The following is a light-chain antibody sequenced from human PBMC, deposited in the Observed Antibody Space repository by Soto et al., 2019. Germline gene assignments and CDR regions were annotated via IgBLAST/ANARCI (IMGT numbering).Light chain of an antibody. Sequence: QSVLTQPPSVSAAPGQKVTISCSGCSSNIGNNYVSWYQQLPGTAPKLLIYENNKRPSGIPDRFSGSKSATSATLGITGLQTGDEADYYCGTWDSSLSAVVFGGGTKLTVL. CDR1: SSNIGNNY. V-gene: IGLV1-51*02. J-gene: IGLJ2*01. CDR3: GTWDSSLSAVV. CDR2: ENN.